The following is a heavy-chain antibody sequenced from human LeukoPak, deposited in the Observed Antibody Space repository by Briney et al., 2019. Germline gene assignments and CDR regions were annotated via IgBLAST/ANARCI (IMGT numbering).Heavy chain of an antibody. V-gene: IGHV3-7*03. CDR2: IKQDGSEK. CDR3: ARARGGYDFDY. Sequence: GGSLRLSCAASRFTFSSYWMSWVRQAPGKGLEWAANIKQDGSEKYYVNSVKGRFTISRDNAKNSLYLQLNSLRAEDTAVYYCARARGGYDFDYWGQGTLVTVSS. D-gene: IGHD5-12*01. J-gene: IGHJ4*02. CDR1: RFTFSSYW.